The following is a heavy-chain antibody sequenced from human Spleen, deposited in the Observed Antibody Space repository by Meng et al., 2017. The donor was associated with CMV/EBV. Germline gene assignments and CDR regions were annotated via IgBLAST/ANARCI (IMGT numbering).Heavy chain of an antibody. V-gene: IGHV4-61*08. D-gene: IGHD1-26*01. Sequence: SETLSLTCTVYGASVSSDDYHWSWIRQPPGKELEWIGHIYNIGRDTFNPSLQSRVTISADTSKNQFSLKLTSVTTADTAVYFCAAYLVGIGGRGYWGQGTVVTVSS. J-gene: IGHJ4*02. CDR2: IYNIGRD. CDR1: GASVSSDDYH. CDR3: AAYLVGIGGRGY.